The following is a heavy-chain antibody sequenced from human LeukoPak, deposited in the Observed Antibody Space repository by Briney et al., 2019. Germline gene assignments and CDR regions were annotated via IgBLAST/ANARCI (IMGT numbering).Heavy chain of an antibody. CDR2: INHSGST. CDR3: ARGRPIPWGTPFDY. D-gene: IGHD3-16*01. V-gene: IGHV4-34*01. CDR1: GGSFSGYY. J-gene: IGHJ4*02. Sequence: PETLSLTCAVYGGSFSGYYWSWIRQPPGKGLEWIGEINHSGSTNYNPSLKSRVTISVDTSKNQFSLKLSSVTAADTAVYYCARGRPIPWGTPFDYWGQGTLVTVSS.